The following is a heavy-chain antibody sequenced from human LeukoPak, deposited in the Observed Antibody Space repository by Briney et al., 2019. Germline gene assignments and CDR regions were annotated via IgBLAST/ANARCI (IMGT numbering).Heavy chain of an antibody. V-gene: IGHV4-59*04. CDR3: ARSKNRYYYDSSGYGSPFDY. Sequence: SETLSLTCTVSGGSISSYYWSWIRQPPGKGLEWIGYIYYSGSTYYNPSLKSRVTISVDTSKNQFSLKLSSVTAADTAVYYCARSKNRYYYDSSGYGSPFDYWGQGTLVTVSS. CDR2: IYYSGST. J-gene: IGHJ4*02. D-gene: IGHD3-22*01. CDR1: GGSISSYY.